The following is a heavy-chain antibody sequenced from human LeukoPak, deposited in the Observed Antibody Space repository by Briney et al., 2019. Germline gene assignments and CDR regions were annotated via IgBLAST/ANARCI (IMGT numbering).Heavy chain of an antibody. Sequence: GGSLRLSCAASGFTFSSYAMSWVRQAPGKGLERVSFISGDGGTTYYPDSVKGRFTISRDNSRTSLYLQMNSLRTEDTALYYCAKDQGASGWGAFDFWGQGTLVTVSS. D-gene: IGHD6-19*01. CDR2: ISGDGGTT. CDR3: AKDQGASGWGAFDF. J-gene: IGHJ4*02. V-gene: IGHV3-43*02. CDR1: GFTFSSYA.